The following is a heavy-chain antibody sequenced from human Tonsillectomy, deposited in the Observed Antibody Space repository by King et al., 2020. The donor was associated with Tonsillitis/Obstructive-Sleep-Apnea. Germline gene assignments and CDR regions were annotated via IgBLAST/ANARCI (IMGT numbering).Heavy chain of an antibody. CDR2: IVVGSGNT. J-gene: IGHJ2*01. D-gene: IGHD3-3*01. V-gene: IGHV1-58*01. CDR3: AADRSYYDFWSGYYPDWYFDL. CDR1: GFNFTSYS. Sequence: QLVQSGPEVKKPGTSVKVSCKASGFNFTSYSVEWERQARGQRLELIGWIVVGSGNTKYAQKFQERVTITRDMSTSTAYMELGSLRSEDTAVYYCAADRSYYDFWSGYYPDWYFDLWGRGTLVTVSS.